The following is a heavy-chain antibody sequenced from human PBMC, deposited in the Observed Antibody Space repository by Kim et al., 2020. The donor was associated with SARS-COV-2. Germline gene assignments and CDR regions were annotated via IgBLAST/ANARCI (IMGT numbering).Heavy chain of an antibody. J-gene: IGHJ6*02. CDR3: ARASDLTGYKKGGMDV. D-gene: IGHD3-9*01. V-gene: IGHV4-61*01. Sequence: SETLSLTCTVSGGSVSSGSYYWSWIRQPPGKGLEWIGYIYYSGSTNYNPSLKSRVTISVDTSKNQFSLKLSSVTAADTAVYYCARASDLTGYKKGGMDVWGQGTTVTVSS. CDR2: IYYSGST. CDR1: GGSVSSGSYY.